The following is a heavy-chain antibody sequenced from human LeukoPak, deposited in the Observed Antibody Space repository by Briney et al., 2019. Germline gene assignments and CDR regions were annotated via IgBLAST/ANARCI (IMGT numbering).Heavy chain of an antibody. CDR1: GFTFSSYG. CDR3: AKDSSGYHDY. V-gene: IGHV3-30*18. CDR2: ISYDGSNK. J-gene: IGHJ4*02. Sequence: GGSLRLSCAASGFTFSSYGMPWVRQAPGKGLEWVAVISYDGSNKYYADSVKGRFTISRDNSKNTLYLQMNSLRAEDTAVYYCAKDSSGYHDYWGQGTLVTVSS. D-gene: IGHD3-22*01.